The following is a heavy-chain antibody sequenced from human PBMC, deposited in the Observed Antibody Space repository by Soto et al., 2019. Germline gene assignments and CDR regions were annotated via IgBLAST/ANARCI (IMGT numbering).Heavy chain of an antibody. Sequence: QVQLVQSGAEVKKPGSSVKVSCKASGGTFSSYTISWVRQAPGQGLERMGRIIPILGIANYAQKFQSRVTITADKSTSTAYMELSSLRSEDTAVYYCARAPYSGYGFTFDDWGQGTLVTVSS. CDR3: ARAPYSGYGFTFDD. CDR2: IIPILGIA. J-gene: IGHJ4*02. D-gene: IGHD5-12*01. CDR1: GGTFSSYT. V-gene: IGHV1-69*02.